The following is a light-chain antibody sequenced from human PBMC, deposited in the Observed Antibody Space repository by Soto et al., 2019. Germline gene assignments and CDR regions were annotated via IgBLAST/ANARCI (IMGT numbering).Light chain of an antibody. CDR2: AAS. V-gene: IGKV1-9*01. J-gene: IGKJ2*01. CDR3: QQLYAHRL. CDR1: QDIASY. Sequence: IQLTQSPSSLSASIGDRVTLTCRASQDIASYLAWYQQKPGNPPKLLIYAASTLHSGVPSRFSGSGSGTDFTLTSRSLQAEDFVTYYCQQLYAHRLFGQGTKVEIK.